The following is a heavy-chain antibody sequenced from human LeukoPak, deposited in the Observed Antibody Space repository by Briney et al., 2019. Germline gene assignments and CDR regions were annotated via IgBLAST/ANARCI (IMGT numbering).Heavy chain of an antibody. D-gene: IGHD6-13*01. Sequence: GGSLRLSCAASGFTVSSNYMSWVRQAPGKGLEWVSVIYSGGSTYYADSVKGRFTISRDNAKNSLYLQMNSLRAEDTAVYYCAYSSSWSPPLWYWGQGTLVTVSS. V-gene: IGHV3-53*01. CDR1: GFTVSSNY. CDR3: AYSSSWSPPLWY. J-gene: IGHJ4*02. CDR2: IYSGGST.